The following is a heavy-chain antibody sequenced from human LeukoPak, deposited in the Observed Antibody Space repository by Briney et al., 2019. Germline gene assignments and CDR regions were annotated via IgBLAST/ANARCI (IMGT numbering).Heavy chain of an antibody. V-gene: IGHV4-39*07. CDR1: GGSISSSSYY. J-gene: IGHJ3*02. D-gene: IGHD7-27*01. CDR2: IYYSGST. CDR3: ARLGSDAFDI. Sequence: PSETLSLTCTVSGGSISSSSYYWGWLRQPPGTGLEWIGSIYYSGSTYYNPSLKSRVTISVDTSKNQFSLKLSSVTAADTAVYYCARLGSDAFDIWGQGTMVTVSS.